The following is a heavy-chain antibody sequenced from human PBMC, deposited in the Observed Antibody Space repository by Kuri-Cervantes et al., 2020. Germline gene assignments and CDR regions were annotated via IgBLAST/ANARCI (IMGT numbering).Heavy chain of an antibody. CDR2: ISYDGSNK. D-gene: IGHD2-2*01. Sequence: GESLKISCAASGFTFSSYGMHWVRQAPGKGLEWVAVISYDGSNKYYADSVKGRLTISRDNSKNTLYLQMNSLRAEDTAVYYCARGNVPWAMDSLWIWGQGTMVTISS. V-gene: IGHV3-30*03. J-gene: IGHJ3*02. CDR1: GFTFSSYG. CDR3: ARGNVPWAMDSLWI.